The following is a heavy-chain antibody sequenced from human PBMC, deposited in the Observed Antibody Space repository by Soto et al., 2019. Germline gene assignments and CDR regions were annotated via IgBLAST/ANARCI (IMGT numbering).Heavy chain of an antibody. CDR1: GYTFTGYY. CDR3: AREDSSSWYGSRLYHFAY. D-gene: IGHD6-13*01. Sequence: ASVKVSCKASGYTFTGYYMNWVRQAPGQGLEWMGWINPNSGGTNYAQKFQGWVTMTRDTSISTAYMELSRLRSDDTAVYYCAREDSSSWYGSRLYHFAYRGQGTPVTVSS. J-gene: IGHJ4*02. CDR2: INPNSGGT. V-gene: IGHV1-2*04.